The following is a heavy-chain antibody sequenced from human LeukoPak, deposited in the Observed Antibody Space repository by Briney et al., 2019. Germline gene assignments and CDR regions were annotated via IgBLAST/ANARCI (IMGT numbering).Heavy chain of an antibody. CDR2: IYPGDSDT. D-gene: IGHD5-24*01. Sequence: GESLQISCKGSGYIFTRYWIGWVRQMPGKGLEWMGIIYPGDSDTRYSPSFQGQVTISADKSISTAYLQWSSLKASDTAMYYCARKGRDGYNYFDYWGQGTLVTVSS. CDR1: GYIFTRYW. V-gene: IGHV5-51*01. J-gene: IGHJ4*02. CDR3: ARKGRDGYNYFDY.